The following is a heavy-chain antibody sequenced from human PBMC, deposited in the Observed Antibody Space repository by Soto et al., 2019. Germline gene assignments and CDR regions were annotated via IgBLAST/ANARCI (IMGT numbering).Heavy chain of an antibody. Sequence: SETLSLTCAVSGYSISSGYYWGWVRQPPGKGLEWIGSIHHTGSTYYNPSLKSRVTTSVDTSKNQFSLKLSSVTAADTAVYYCTTDLRETSMAYWGQGTLVTVS. J-gene: IGHJ4*02. CDR1: GYSISSGYY. CDR2: IHHTGST. V-gene: IGHV4-38-2*01. CDR3: TTDLRETSMAY. D-gene: IGHD5-18*01.